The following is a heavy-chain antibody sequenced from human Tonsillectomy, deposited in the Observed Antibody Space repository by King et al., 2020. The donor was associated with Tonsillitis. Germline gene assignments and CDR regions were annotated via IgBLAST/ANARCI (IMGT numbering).Heavy chain of an antibody. D-gene: IGHD3-22*01. CDR2: ISVYNGNK. CDR3: ARDRGYDSSGTVDY. V-gene: IGHV1-18*01. CDR1: GYTFTSYG. Sequence: LQLVQSGAEVKKPGASVKVSCKAAGYTFTSYGISGVRQAPGQGLEWMGWISVYNGNKNYSQKLQGRVTMTTETSTNTAYMELRSLRSDDTAVYYCARDRGYDSSGTVDYWGQGTLVTVSS. J-gene: IGHJ4*02.